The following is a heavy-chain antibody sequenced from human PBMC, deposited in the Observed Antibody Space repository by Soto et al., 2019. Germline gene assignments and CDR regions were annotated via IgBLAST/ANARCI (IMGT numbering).Heavy chain of an antibody. J-gene: IGHJ3*01. Sequence: EVQLVESGGGLVRPGGSLRLSCAASGFTFSYYWMHWVRQAPGKGLVWVSRIHSDGSSTTYADLVKGRFIISRDNAKNTVDLIMNSVRVEDTAVYYCARRDRGAFDLWGQGTVVTVSS. V-gene: IGHV3-74*01. CDR1: GFTFSYYW. CDR3: ARRDRGAFDL. CDR2: IHSDGSST. D-gene: IGHD1-26*01.